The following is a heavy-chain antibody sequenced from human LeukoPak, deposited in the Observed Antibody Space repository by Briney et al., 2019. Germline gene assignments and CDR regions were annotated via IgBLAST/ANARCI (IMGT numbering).Heavy chain of an antibody. J-gene: IGHJ5*02. D-gene: IGHD3-9*01. CDR1: GDSISSGDYY. Sequence: SQTLSLTCTVSGDSISSGDYYWSWIRQPAGKGLEWIGRISSSGSTNYNPSLKSRVTISVDTSKNQFSLKLSSVTAADTAVYYCAREGDILTGYYGDWFDPWGQGTLVTVSS. CDR3: AREGDILTGYYGDWFDP. V-gene: IGHV4-61*02. CDR2: ISSSGST.